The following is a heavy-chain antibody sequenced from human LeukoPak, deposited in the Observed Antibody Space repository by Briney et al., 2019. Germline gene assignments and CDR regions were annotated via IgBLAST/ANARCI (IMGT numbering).Heavy chain of an antibody. Sequence: SETLSLTCTVSGGSISSYYWSWIRQPPGQGLEWIGYIYYSGSTNYNPSLKSRLTISVDTSKNQFSLKLSSVTAADTAVYYCARGDVVVPAAMHYYYGMDVWGQGTTVTVSS. CDR3: ARGDVVVPAAMHYYYGMDV. V-gene: IGHV4-59*01. CDR1: GGSISSYY. D-gene: IGHD2-2*01. J-gene: IGHJ6*02. CDR2: IYYSGST.